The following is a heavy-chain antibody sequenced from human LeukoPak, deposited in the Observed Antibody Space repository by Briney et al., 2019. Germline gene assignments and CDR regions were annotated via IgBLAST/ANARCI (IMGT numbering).Heavy chain of an antibody. D-gene: IGHD6-19*01. CDR3: ARLRYSSGWDPFDY. CDR1: GGSISGSTYY. J-gene: IGHJ4*02. Sequence: SETLSLTCTVSGGSISGSTYYWAWIRQPPGKGLEWIGSVYYTGNTYHNPSLKSRVTISVDTSKNQFSLRLSFLTAADTAVYYCARLRYSSGWDPFDYWGQGTLVTVSS. CDR2: VYYTGNT. V-gene: IGHV4-39*07.